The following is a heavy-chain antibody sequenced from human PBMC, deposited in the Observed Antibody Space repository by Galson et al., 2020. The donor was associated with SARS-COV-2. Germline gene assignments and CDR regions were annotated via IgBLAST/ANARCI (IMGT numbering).Heavy chain of an antibody. CDR3: ATGGTVITLGDS. D-gene: IGHD3-16*01. CDR2: ISYDETNK. J-gene: IGHJ4*02. CDR1: GFPFNIYA. Sequence: GESLKISCAASGFPFNIYAMHWVRQAPGKGLEWVAVISYDETNKSYADSVKGRFTISRDNSKNTLYLHMNSLRPVDTAVYYCATGGTVITLGDSWGQGTLVTVSS. V-gene: IGHV3-30*04.